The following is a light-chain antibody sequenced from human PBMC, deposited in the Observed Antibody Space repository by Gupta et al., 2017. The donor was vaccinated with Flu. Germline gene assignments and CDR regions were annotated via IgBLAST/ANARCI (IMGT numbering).Light chain of an antibody. CDR3: QQDDRTRLT. J-gene: IGKJ4*01. CDR1: QSVLYSSNNKNY. CDR2: WAS. V-gene: IGKV4-1*01. Sequence: DIVMTQSPDSLAVSLGERATINCKSRQSVLYSSNNKNYLAWYQQKPGQPPKLLIYWASTRESGVPDRFSGSGSGTDFTLAISNLQAEDVAVYYCQQDDRTRLTFGGGTKVEIK.